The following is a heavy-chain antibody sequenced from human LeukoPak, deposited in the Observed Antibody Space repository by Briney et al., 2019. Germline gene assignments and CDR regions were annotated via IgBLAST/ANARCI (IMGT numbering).Heavy chain of an antibody. CDR1: GGSFSGYY. D-gene: IGHD3-16*01. CDR3: ARGHKGGRFDY. CDR2: INHSGGT. Sequence: KPSETLSLTCAVYGGSFSGYYWSWIRQPPGKGLEWIGEINHSGGTNYNPSLKSRVTISVDTSKNQFSLKLSSVTAADTAVYYCARGHKGGRFDYWGQGTLVTVSS. J-gene: IGHJ4*02. V-gene: IGHV4-34*01.